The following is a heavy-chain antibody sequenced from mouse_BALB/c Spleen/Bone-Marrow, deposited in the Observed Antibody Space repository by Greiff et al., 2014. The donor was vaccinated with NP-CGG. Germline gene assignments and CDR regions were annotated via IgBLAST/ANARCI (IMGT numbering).Heavy chain of an antibody. Sequence: VQLQQSGAELVKPGASVKLSCKASGYTFTSYWMHWVKQRPGQGLEWIGEINPSNGRTNYSEKFKIKATLTVDKSSSTAYMQPSSLTSEDSAVYYCASYRGAYWGQGTLVTVSA. CDR3: ASYRGAY. CDR2: INPSNGRT. J-gene: IGHJ3*01. D-gene: IGHD2-12*01. V-gene: IGHV1S81*02. CDR1: GYTFTSYW.